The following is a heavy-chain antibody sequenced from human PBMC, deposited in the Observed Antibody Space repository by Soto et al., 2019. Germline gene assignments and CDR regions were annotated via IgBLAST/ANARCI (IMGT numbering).Heavy chain of an antibody. D-gene: IGHD3-3*01. CDR3: ARAKTYYDFWSGYYMNWFDP. CDR2: IYHSGST. Sequence: PSETLSLTCAVSGYSISSGYYWGWIRQPPGKGLEWIGSIYHSGSTYYNPSLKSRVTISVDTSKNQFSLKLSSVTAADTAVYYCARAKTYYDFWSGYYMNWFDPWGQGTMVTVYS. J-gene: IGHJ5*02. V-gene: IGHV4-38-2*01. CDR1: GYSISSGYY.